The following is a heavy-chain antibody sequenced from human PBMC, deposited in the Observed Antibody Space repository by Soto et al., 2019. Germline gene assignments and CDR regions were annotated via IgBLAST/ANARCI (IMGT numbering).Heavy chain of an antibody. J-gene: IGHJ6*02. V-gene: IGHV4-39*01. CDR2: MLYSGLT. CDR1: GXSVSSSDYY. Sequence: NPSETLSLTCSVSGXSVSSSDYYWAWIRQPPGKGLEWIGSMLYSGLTYYNPSLKSRVTLSVDTSKNQFSVRLNSVTASDTAVYYCAPLTVSLSGPYGIHVWGQGTTVTVSS. CDR3: APLTVSLSGPYGIHV. D-gene: IGHD2-15*01.